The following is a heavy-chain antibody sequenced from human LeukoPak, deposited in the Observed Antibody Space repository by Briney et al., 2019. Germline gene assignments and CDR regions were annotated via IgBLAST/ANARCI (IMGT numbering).Heavy chain of an antibody. V-gene: IGHV4-39*01. CDR3: ARHEDRNWYFDH. J-gene: IGHJ4*02. CDR2: IYYSGSI. Sequence: PSETLSLTCTVSGGSISDSNYFWGWIRQPPGKGLEWIGNIYYSGSISYNPSLKSRVTISVDTSKNQFSLKLSSVTAPDTAVYYCARHEDRNWYFDHWGQGTLVTVSS. CDR1: GGSISDSNYF. D-gene: IGHD1-1*01.